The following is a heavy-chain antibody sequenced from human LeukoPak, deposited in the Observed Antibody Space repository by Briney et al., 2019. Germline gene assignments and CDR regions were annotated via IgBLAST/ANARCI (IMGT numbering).Heavy chain of an antibody. D-gene: IGHD3-9*01. J-gene: IGHJ4*02. V-gene: IGHV4-34*01. CDR3: ARGDILTGYPFDY. CDR1: GGSFSGYY. Sequence: SETLSLTCAVYGGSFSGYYWSWIRQPPGKGLEWIGEINHSRSTNYNPSLKSRVTISVDTSKNQFSLKLSSVTAADTAMYYCARGDILTGYPFDYWGQGTLVTVST. CDR2: INHSRST.